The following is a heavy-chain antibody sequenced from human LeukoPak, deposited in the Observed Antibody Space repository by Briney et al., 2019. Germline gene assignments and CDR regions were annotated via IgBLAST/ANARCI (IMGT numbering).Heavy chain of an antibody. V-gene: IGHV4-34*01. CDR3: ARQAPRDSSGYYLLQFGAFDI. Sequence: SETLSLTCAVDGGSFSGYYWSWIRQPPGKGLEWIGEINHSGSTNYNPSLKSRVTISVDTSKNQFSLKLSSVTAADTAVYYCARQAPRDSSGYYLLQFGAFDIWGQGTMVTVSS. D-gene: IGHD3-22*01. J-gene: IGHJ3*02. CDR2: INHSGST. CDR1: GGSFSGYY.